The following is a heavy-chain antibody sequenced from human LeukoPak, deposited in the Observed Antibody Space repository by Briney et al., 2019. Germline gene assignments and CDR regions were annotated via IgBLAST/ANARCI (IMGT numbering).Heavy chain of an antibody. J-gene: IGHJ4*02. CDR2: VFHSGST. CDR1: GYSISSAYY. D-gene: IGHD2-8*01. Sequence: SETLSLTCSDSGYSISSAYYWGWIRQPPGKGLEWIGSVFHSGSTYYNPSLKSRVTISADTSKNQFSLNLSSVTAADTAVYYCARQTGTYGFRDYWGQGTLVTVSS. V-gene: IGHV4-38-2*01. CDR3: ARQTGTYGFRDY.